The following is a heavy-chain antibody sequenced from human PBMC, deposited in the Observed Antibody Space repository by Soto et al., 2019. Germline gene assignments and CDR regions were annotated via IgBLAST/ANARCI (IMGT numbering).Heavy chain of an antibody. J-gene: IGHJ5*02. V-gene: IGHV4-30-4*01. CDR3: ARAPLKYCSSTSCYGGPWFDP. D-gene: IGHD2-2*01. CDR1: GGSISSGDYY. Sequence: SETLSLTCTVSGGSISSGDYYWSWIRQPPGKGLEWIGYIYYSGSTYYNPSLKSRVTISVDTSKNQFSLKLSSVTAADTAVYYCARAPLKYCSSTSCYGGPWFDPWGQGTLVTVSS. CDR2: IYYSGST.